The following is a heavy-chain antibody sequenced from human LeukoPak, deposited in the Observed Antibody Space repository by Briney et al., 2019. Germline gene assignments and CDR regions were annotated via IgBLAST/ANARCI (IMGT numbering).Heavy chain of an antibody. Sequence: ASVKVSCKASGYSFTGYYTHWVRQAPGQGLEWMGWINPNSGGTNYAQKFQGWVTMTRDPSISTAYMELSRLRFDDTAVYYCARGRTYKWNDVYAFDIWGQGTMVTVSS. V-gene: IGHV1-2*04. D-gene: IGHD1-20*01. CDR1: GYSFTGYY. J-gene: IGHJ3*02. CDR2: INPNSGGT. CDR3: ARGRTYKWNDVYAFDI.